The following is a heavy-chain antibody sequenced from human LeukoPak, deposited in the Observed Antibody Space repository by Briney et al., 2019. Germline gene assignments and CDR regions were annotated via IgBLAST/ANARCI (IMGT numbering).Heavy chain of an antibody. CDR2: VSGSGGST. Sequence: PGGSLRLSCAASGFTVSSDYMTWVRQAPGKGLEWVSGVSGSGGSTSYADSVKGRFTTSRDNSQNTLYLQMNSLRAEDTAVYYCAKDRLSRSDSSGYYCDYWGQGTLVTVSS. CDR3: AKDRLSRSDSSGYYCDY. CDR1: GFTVSSDY. V-gene: IGHV3-23*01. D-gene: IGHD3-22*01. J-gene: IGHJ4*02.